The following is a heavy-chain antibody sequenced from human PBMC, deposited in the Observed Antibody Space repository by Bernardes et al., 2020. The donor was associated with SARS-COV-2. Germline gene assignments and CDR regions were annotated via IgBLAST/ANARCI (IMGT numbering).Heavy chain of an antibody. CDR1: GGSISSSSDY. Sequence: SETLSLTCTVSGGSISSSSDYGGWIRQPPGKGLEWIGSIYYSGSTYYNPSLKSRVTISVDTSKNQFSLKLSSVTAADTAVYYCARHHPGFLEWTNWFDPWGQGTLVTVSS. V-gene: IGHV4-39*01. D-gene: IGHD3-3*01. CDR2: IYYSGST. CDR3: ARHHPGFLEWTNWFDP. J-gene: IGHJ5*02.